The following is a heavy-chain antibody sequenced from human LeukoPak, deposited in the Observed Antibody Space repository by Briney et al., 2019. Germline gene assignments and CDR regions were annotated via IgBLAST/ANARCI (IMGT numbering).Heavy chain of an antibody. J-gene: IGHJ4*02. Sequence: GGSLRLSCAASGFSVSSSYMNWVRQAPGKGLEWVSIIYRDGKTFYADYVKGRFTISRDSSKNTLYLQMNSLRAEDTAVYYCARYFRGTMFVYFDYWGQGTLVTVSS. CDR3: ARYFRGTMFVYFDY. CDR2: IYRDGKT. V-gene: IGHV3-53*01. CDR1: GFSVSSSY. D-gene: IGHD3-10*02.